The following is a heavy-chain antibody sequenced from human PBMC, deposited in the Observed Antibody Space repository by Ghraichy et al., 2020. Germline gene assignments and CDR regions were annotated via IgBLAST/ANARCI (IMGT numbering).Heavy chain of an antibody. D-gene: IGHD3-10*01. J-gene: IGHJ3*02. V-gene: IGHV3-30*03. CDR2: ISYDGSNI. CDR3: ARPSFITMVQGVIKRDDAFDI. CDR1: GFTFSSYG. Sequence: GGSLRLSCAASGFTFSSYGMHWVRQAPGKGLEWVAVISYDGSNIYYADSVKGRFTISRDNSKNTLYLQMNSLRAEDTAVYYCARPSFITMVQGVIKRDDAFDIWGQGTMVTVSS.